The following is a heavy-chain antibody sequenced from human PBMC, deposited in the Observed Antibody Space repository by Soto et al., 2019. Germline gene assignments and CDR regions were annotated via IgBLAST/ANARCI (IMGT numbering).Heavy chain of an antibody. CDR3: AKALWFWELLEGNFDY. J-gene: IGHJ4*02. Sequence: EVQLLESGGGLVQPGGSLRLSCAASGFTFSSYAMSWVRQAPGKGLEWVSAISGSGGSTYYADSVKGRFTISRDNSKNALYLQMNSLRAEDTAVYYCAKALWFWELLEGNFDYWGQGTLVTVSS. D-gene: IGHD3-10*01. CDR2: ISGSGGST. V-gene: IGHV3-23*01. CDR1: GFTFSSYA.